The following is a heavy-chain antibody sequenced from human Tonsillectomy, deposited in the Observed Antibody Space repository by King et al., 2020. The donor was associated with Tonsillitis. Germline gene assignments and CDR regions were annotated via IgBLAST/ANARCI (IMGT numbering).Heavy chain of an antibody. Sequence: VQLVESGGGLVQPGGSLRLSCAASGFTYSSYWMSWVRQVPGKGLEWVATIKDDGSEKYNVDSVKGRFTISRDNAKNSLHLQMNSLRAEDTAVYYCARDYACTGGGCYDGGFDYWGQGTLVTVSS. D-gene: IGHD2-15*01. CDR1: GFTYSSYW. CDR3: ARDYACTGGGCYDGGFDY. J-gene: IGHJ4*02. V-gene: IGHV3-7*03. CDR2: IKDDGSEK.